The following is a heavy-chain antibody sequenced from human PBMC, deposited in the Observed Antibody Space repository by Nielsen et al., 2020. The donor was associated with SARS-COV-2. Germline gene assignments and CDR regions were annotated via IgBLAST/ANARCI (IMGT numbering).Heavy chain of an antibody. CDR2: ISGSGGST. CDR3: ARSYCSSTSCRGYYYYGMDV. Sequence: GGSLRLSCAASGFTFSSYAMSWFRQAPGKGLEWVSAISGSGGSTYYADSVKGRFTISRDNSKNTLYLQMNSLRAEDTAVYYCARSYCSSTSCRGYYYYGMDVWGQGTTVTVSS. J-gene: IGHJ6*02. V-gene: IGHV3-23*01. CDR1: GFTFSSYA. D-gene: IGHD2-2*01.